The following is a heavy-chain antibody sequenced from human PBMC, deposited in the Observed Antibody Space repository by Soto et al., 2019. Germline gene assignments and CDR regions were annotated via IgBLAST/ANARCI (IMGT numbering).Heavy chain of an antibody. J-gene: IGHJ6*02. CDR3: ARDHNDYSNYKGPAGMDV. Sequence: QVQLQESGPGLVKPSQTLSLTCTVSGGSISSGGYYWSWIRQHPGKGLEWIGYIYYSGSTYYNPSLKSRLTISVDTYKNQFALKLSSVTAADTAVYYCARDHNDYSNYKGPAGMDVWGQGTTVTVSS. CDR2: IYYSGST. V-gene: IGHV4-31*03. CDR1: GGSISSGGYY. D-gene: IGHD4-4*01.